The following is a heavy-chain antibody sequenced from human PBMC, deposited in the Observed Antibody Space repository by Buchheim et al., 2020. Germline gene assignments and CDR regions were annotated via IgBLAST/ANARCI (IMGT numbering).Heavy chain of an antibody. CDR3: ARNAYYYYYYGMDI. J-gene: IGHJ6*02. CDR2: INHSGST. V-gene: IGHV4-34*01. CDR1: GGSFSGYY. Sequence: QVQLQQWGAGLLKPSETLSLTCAVYGGSFSGYYWSWIRQPPGKGLEWIGEINHSGSTNYNPSLKSRVTISVDTSKNQFSPKLSSVTAADTAVYYCARNAYYYYYYGMDIWGQGTT.